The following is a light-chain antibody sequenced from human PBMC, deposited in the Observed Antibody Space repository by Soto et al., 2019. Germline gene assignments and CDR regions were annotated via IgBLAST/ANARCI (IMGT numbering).Light chain of an antibody. CDR1: QRVSSSY. V-gene: IGKV3-20*01. CDR3: QQFGSSPRT. J-gene: IGKJ1*01. Sequence: EIVLTQSPGTLSLSPGERATLSCRARQRVSSSYLAWYQQKPGQAPRLLIYGASSRATGVPDRFSGSGSGTDFTLTISRLEPEDCAVYYCQQFGSSPRTFGQGTKVDIK. CDR2: GAS.